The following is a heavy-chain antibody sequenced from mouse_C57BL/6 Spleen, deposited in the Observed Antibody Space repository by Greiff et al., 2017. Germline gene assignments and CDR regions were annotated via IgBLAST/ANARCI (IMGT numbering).Heavy chain of an antibody. CDR1: GFNIKDDY. V-gene: IGHV14-4*01. J-gene: IGHJ1*03. CDR3: TGGSSYYFDV. Sequence: VQLKQSGAELVRPGASVKLSCTASGFNIKDDYMHWVKQRPEQGLEWIGWIDPENGDTEYASKFQGKATITADTSSNTAYLQLSSLTSEDTAVYYCTGGSSYYFDVWGTGTTVTVSS. D-gene: IGHD1-1*01. CDR2: IDPENGDT.